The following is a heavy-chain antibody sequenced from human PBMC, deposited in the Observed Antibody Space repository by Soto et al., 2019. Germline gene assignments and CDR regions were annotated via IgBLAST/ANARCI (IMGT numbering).Heavy chain of an antibody. J-gene: IGHJ5*02. V-gene: IGHV1-46*03. CDR2: INPSGGST. Sequence: EASVKVSCKASGYTFTSYYMHWVRQAPGQGLEWMGIINPSGGSTSYAQKFQGRVTMTRDTSTSTVYMELSSLRSEDTAVYYCARDLIGCSSTSCYAPNTCFDPWGQGTLVTVSS. D-gene: IGHD2-2*01. CDR3: ARDLIGCSSTSCYAPNTCFDP. CDR1: GYTFTSYY.